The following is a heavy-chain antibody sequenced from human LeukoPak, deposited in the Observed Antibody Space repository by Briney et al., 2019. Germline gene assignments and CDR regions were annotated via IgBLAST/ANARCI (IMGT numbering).Heavy chain of an antibody. J-gene: IGHJ4*02. CDR3: AREGRYSSGWPDY. CDR1: GYTFTSYD. Sequence: VASVKVSCKASGYTFTSYDINWVRQATGQGLEWMGWMNPNSGNTGYAQKFQGRVTITRNTSISTAYMELSSLRSEDTAVYYRAREGRYSSGWPDYWGQGTLVTVSS. V-gene: IGHV1-8*03. D-gene: IGHD6-19*01. CDR2: MNPNSGNT.